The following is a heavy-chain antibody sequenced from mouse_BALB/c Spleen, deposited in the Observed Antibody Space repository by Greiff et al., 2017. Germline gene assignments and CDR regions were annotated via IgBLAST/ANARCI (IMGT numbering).Heavy chain of an antibody. V-gene: IGHV5-17*02. CDR1: GFTFSSFG. CDR2: ISSGSSTI. CDR3: ARSQTGFAY. J-gene: IGHJ3*01. Sequence: DVQLQESGGGLVQPGGSRKLSCAASGFTFSSFGMHWVRQAPEKGLEWVAYISSGSSTIYYADTVKGRFTISRDNPKNTLFLQMTSLRSEDTAMYYCARSQTGFAYWGQGTLVTVSA.